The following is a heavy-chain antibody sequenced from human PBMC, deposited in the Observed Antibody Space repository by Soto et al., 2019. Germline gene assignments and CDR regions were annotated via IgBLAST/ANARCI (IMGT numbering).Heavy chain of an antibody. CDR3: AKTDGEYCSGGSCYLVQAVGD. CDR2: ISGSGGST. J-gene: IGHJ4*02. CDR1: GFTFSSYA. V-gene: IGHV3-23*01. D-gene: IGHD2-15*01. Sequence: GGSLRLSCAASGFTFSSYAMSWVRQAPGKGLEWASAISGSGGSTYYAESVKDRFTNSRDNSKTTLYRHMNSLGAEDTAVYYCAKTDGEYCSGGSCYLVQAVGDWGQGALDTVSS.